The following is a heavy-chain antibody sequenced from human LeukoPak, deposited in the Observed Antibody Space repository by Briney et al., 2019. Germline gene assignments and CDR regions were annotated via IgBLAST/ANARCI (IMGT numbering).Heavy chain of an antibody. D-gene: IGHD3-22*01. CDR3: ARAGYYDSSGYYHPFDY. Sequence: GASVKVSCKASGYTFTGYYIHWVRQAPGQGLEWMGWVNPNSSGTYYGQNFQGRVTMTRDTSISTAYMELRGLTPDDTAVYYCARAGYYDSSGYYHPFDYWGQGIVVTVSS. CDR2: VNPNSSGT. V-gene: IGHV1-2*02. CDR1: GYTFTGYY. J-gene: IGHJ4*02.